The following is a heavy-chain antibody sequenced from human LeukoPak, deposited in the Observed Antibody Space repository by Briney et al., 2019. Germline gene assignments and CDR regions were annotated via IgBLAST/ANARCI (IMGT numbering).Heavy chain of an antibody. CDR2: IYPDDSDT. CDR3: ARPNITSYYDSRGYDAFDV. D-gene: IGHD3-22*01. Sequence: PGESLKISCKGSGYSFISYWIAWVRQMPGKGLEWMGIIYPDDSDTRYSPSFQGQVTISADKSVRTAYLQWSSLKASDTAMYYCARPNITSYYDSRGYDAFDVWGQGTMVTVSS. V-gene: IGHV5-51*01. J-gene: IGHJ3*01. CDR1: GYSFISYW.